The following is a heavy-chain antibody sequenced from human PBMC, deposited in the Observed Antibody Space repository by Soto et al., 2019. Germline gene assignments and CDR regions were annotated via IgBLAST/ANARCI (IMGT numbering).Heavy chain of an antibody. J-gene: IGHJ6*03. CDR3: AKERLDYDFWSGYPRENYYMDV. CDR2: ISYDGSNK. CDR1: GFTFSSYV. V-gene: IGHV3-30*18. Sequence: GGSLRLSCAASGFTFSSYVMHWVRQAPGKGLEWVAVISYDGSNKYYADSVKGRFTISRDNSKNTLYLQMNSLRAEDTAVYYCAKERLDYDFWSGYPRENYYMDVWGKGTTVTVSS. D-gene: IGHD3-3*01.